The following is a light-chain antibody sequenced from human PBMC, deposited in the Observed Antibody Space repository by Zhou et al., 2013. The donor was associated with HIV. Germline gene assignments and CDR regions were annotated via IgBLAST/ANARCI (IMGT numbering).Light chain of an antibody. V-gene: IGKV3-15*01. Sequence: EIVMTQSPATLSLSPGERAALSCKASRRVLSTDLAWYQQKPGQTPRLLIYGASTRATDIPARFSGSGSGTEFTLTISSMQSEDFAIYYCQQYNNWPPYTFGQGTKLEIK. J-gene: IGKJ2*01. CDR1: RRVLSTD. CDR2: GAS. CDR3: QQYNNWPPYT.